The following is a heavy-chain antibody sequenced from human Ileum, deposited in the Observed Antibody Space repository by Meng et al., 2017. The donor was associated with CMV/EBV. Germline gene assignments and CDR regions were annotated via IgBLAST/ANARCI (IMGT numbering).Heavy chain of an antibody. CDR2: INPNSGGT. J-gene: IGHJ6*02. D-gene: IGHD2-2*01. CDR3: ARDGVVVPAAIYYYYYGMDV. Sequence: ASVKVSGKASGYTFTGYYMHWVRQAPGQGLEWMGWINPNSGGTNYAQKFQGRVTMTRDTSISTAYMELSRLRSDDTAVYYCARDGVVVPAAIYYYYYGMDVWGQGTTVTVSS. CDR1: GYTFTGYY. V-gene: IGHV1-2*02.